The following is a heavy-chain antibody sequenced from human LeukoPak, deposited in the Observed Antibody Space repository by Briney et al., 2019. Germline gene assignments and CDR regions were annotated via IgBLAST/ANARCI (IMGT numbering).Heavy chain of an antibody. CDR3: ASSPYYDFWSGYLPPFDY. D-gene: IGHD3-3*01. CDR2: IYYSGST. Sequence: SETLSLTCTVSGGSISTNYWSWIRQPPGMGLAWIGYIYYSGSTNYNPSLKSRVTISVDTSKSQFSLKLSSVTAADTAVYYCASSPYYDFWSGYLPPFDYWGQGTLVTVSS. J-gene: IGHJ4*02. CDR1: GGSISTNY. V-gene: IGHV4-59*01.